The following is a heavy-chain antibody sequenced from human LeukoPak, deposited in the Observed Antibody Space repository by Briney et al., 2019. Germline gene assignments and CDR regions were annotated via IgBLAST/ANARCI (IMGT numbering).Heavy chain of an antibody. Sequence: GGSLRLSCVASGFMFSNYAMHWVRQAPGKGLEWVSYISSSGSTIYYADSVKGRFTISRDNAKNSLYLQMNSLRAEDTAVYYCAELGINMIGGVWGKGTTVTISS. CDR1: GFMFSNYA. J-gene: IGHJ6*04. D-gene: IGHD3-10*02. CDR2: ISSSGSTI. V-gene: IGHV3-48*03. CDR3: AELGINMIGGV.